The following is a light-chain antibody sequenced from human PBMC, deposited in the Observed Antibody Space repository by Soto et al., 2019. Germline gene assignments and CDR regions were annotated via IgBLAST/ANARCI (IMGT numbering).Light chain of an antibody. V-gene: IGKV3-20*01. CDR1: QTVRSSS. J-gene: IGKJ1*01. Sequence: VLTQSPGTLSLSPGDRATLSCRASQTVRSSSLAWYQQKPGQAPRLLIFGASTRAAGFPDRFSGSGSGTDFTLTISRLEPEDFAVYYCQQYGSSPRTFGQGTKVDIK. CDR3: QQYGSSPRT. CDR2: GAS.